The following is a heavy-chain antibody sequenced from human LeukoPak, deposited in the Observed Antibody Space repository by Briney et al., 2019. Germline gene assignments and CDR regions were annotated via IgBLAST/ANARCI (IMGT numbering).Heavy chain of an antibody. CDR2: IHPGDSDT. V-gene: IGHV5-51*01. Sequence: GESLEISCTASGYGFINFWIGWVRQRPGEGLEWMGFIHPGDSDTTYSPSFQDQVIISTDKSIRTAYLRWHTLKASDTAIYYCATAGLHRWYFDQWGQGTLVTVSS. CDR3: ATAGLHRWYFDQ. D-gene: IGHD2-15*01. CDR1: GYGFINFW. J-gene: IGHJ4*02.